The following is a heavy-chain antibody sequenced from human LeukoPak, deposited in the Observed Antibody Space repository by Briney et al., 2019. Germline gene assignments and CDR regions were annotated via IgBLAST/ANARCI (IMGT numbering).Heavy chain of an antibody. D-gene: IGHD1-7*01. V-gene: IGHV3-11*04. Sequence: GGSLRLSCAASGLTYSDYYMSWIRQVPGKGLEWVSYISSSSSTIYYADSVKGRFTISRDNAKNSLYLQMNSLRAEDTAVYYCARGLELRPSWGQGTLVTVSS. CDR2: ISSSSSTI. J-gene: IGHJ5*02. CDR1: GLTYSDYY. CDR3: ARGLELRPS.